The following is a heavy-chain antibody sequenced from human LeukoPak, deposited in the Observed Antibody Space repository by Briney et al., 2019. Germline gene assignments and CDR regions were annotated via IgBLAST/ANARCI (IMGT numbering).Heavy chain of an antibody. CDR2: IIPILGIA. V-gene: IGHV1-69*04. D-gene: IGHD3-3*01. J-gene: IGHJ5*02. CDR1: GGTFSSYA. Sequence: GASVKVSCKASGGTFSSYAISWVRQAPGQGLEWMGRIIPILGIANYAQKFQGRVTITADKSTSTAYMELSSLRSEDTAVYYCARGFYDFWSGPRGFDPWGQGTLVTVSS. CDR3: ARGFYDFWSGPRGFDP.